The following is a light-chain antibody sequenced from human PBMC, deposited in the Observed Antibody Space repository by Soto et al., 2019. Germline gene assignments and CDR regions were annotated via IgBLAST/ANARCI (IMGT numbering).Light chain of an antibody. V-gene: IGKV1-5*03. CDR1: QSISSW. CDR2: KAS. J-gene: IGKJ4*01. Sequence: DIQMTQSPSTLSASVGDRVTITCRASQSISSWLAWYQQKPGKAPKLLIYKASSLESGVPSRFSGSGSGTEFTHSISSLQPDDFATYYCQQYNSYPLTFGGGTKVEIK. CDR3: QQYNSYPLT.